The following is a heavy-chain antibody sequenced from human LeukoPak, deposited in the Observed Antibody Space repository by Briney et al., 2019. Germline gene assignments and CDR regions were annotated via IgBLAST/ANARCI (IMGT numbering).Heavy chain of an antibody. Sequence: GGALRLSCAASGFTFSNYNMNWVRQAPGKGLEWVSFISSGGTYIYYTDSVKGRFTISRDKSKNTLYLQMNSLRAEDTAVYYCARDEYLWVVIQLGLFDYWGQGPLVTVSS. J-gene: IGHJ4*02. V-gene: IGHV3-21*01. CDR2: ISSGGTYI. CDR1: GFTFSNYN. D-gene: IGHD2-2*01. CDR3: ARDEYLWVVIQLGLFDY.